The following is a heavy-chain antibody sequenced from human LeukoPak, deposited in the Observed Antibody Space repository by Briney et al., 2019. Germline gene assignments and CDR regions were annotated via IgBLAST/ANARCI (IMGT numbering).Heavy chain of an antibody. Sequence: ASVKVSCKASGYTFTSYYMHWVRQAPGQGLEWMEIINPSGGSTSYAQKFQGRVTMTRDTSTSTVYMELSSLRSEDTAVYYCARELDSSGYYPPFDYWGQGTLVTVSS. CDR2: INPSGGST. D-gene: IGHD3-22*01. J-gene: IGHJ4*02. V-gene: IGHV1-46*01. CDR1: GYTFTSYY. CDR3: ARELDSSGYYPPFDY.